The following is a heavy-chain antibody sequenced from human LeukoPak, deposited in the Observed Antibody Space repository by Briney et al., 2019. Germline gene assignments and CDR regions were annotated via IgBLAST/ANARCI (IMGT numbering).Heavy chain of an antibody. CDR3: ARFSTYVGATGFDP. CDR1: GGSISSGDYY. J-gene: IGHJ5*02. V-gene: IGHV4-61*08. Sequence: PSETLSLTCTVSGGSISSGDYYWSWFRQPPGKGLEWTGYIYYSRSTNYNPSLNSRVTISVDTTKNQISLKLSSVTAADTAVYYCARFSTYVGATGFDPWGQGTLVTVSS. CDR2: IYYSRST. D-gene: IGHD1-26*01.